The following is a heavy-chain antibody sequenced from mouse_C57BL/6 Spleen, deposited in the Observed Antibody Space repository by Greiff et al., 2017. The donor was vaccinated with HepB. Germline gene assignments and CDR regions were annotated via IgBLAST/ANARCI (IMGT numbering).Heavy chain of an antibody. CDR3: ARNDYDYNYFDY. D-gene: IGHD2-4*01. Sequence: EVQVVESEGGLVQPGSSMKLSCTASGFTFSDYYMAWVRQVPEKGLEWVANINYDGSSTYYLDSLKSRFIISRDNAKNILYLQMSSLKSEDTATYYCARNDYDYNYFDYWGQGTTLTVSS. V-gene: IGHV5-16*01. CDR1: GFTFSDYY. CDR2: INYDGSST. J-gene: IGHJ2*01.